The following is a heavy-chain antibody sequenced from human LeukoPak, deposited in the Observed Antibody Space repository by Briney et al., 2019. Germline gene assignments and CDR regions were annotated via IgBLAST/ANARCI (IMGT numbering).Heavy chain of an antibody. J-gene: IGHJ4*02. Sequence: SVKVSCKASGGTFSSYAISWVRPAPGQGLEWMGRIIPILGIANYAQKFQGRVTITVDESTSTAYTELSSLRSEDTAVYYCARDPHLHYLQYYFDYWGQGTLVTVSS. CDR3: ARDPHLHYLQYYFDY. CDR2: IIPILGIA. CDR1: GGTFSSYA. V-gene: IGHV1-69*04. D-gene: IGHD3-10*01.